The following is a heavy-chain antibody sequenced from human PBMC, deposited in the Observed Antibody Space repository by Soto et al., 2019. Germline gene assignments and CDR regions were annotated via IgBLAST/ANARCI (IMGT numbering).Heavy chain of an antibody. D-gene: IGHD2-2*01. Sequence: GGSLRLSCSASGFTFSSYAMHWVRQAPGKGLEYVSAISSNGGSTYYADSVKGRFTISRDNCKNTLYLQMSSLRAEDTAVYYCVKDSAYRLLPLYFDYWGQGSLLTVSS. CDR1: GFTFSSYA. J-gene: IGHJ4*02. CDR2: ISSNGGST. CDR3: VKDSAYRLLPLYFDY. V-gene: IGHV3-64D*06.